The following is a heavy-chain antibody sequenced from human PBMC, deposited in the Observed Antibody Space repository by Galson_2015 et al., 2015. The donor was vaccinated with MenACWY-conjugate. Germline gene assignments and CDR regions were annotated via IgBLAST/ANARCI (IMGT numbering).Heavy chain of an antibody. CDR2: INRDGGGT. Sequence: SLRLSCAASGFTFDSYRMSWVRQAPGKGLEWVTNINRDGGGTYYASSVKGRFTISKDNAENSLYLQMNSLRAEDTAIYYCARIIHGGLDYWGQGTLVTVSS. CDR3: ARIIHGGLDY. CDR1: GFTFDSYR. V-gene: IGHV3-7*01. J-gene: IGHJ4*02.